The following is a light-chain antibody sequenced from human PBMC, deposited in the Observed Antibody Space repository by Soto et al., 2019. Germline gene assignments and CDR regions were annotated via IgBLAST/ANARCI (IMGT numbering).Light chain of an antibody. CDR2: EVS. CDR3: CSYAGSSTPYV. Sequence: HSVLTQPSPLAGAPWQSVTLSLTWTTSGFGSYNLVSWYQQHPGKAPKLMIYEVSKRPSGVSNRFSGSKSGNTASLTISGLQAEDEADYYCCSYAGSSTPYVFGTGTKVTVL. CDR1: TSGFGSYNL. J-gene: IGLJ1*01. V-gene: IGLV2-23*02.